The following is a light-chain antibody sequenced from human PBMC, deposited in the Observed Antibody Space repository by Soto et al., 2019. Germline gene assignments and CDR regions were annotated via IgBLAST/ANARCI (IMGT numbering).Light chain of an antibody. CDR1: QSVSSN. CDR3: QYYDDSMWT. Sequence: EIVMTQSPATLSVSPGERATLSCRASQSVSSNLAWYQQKPGQAPRLLIYGASTRATGIPARFSGSGSGTEFTLTISSLQSEDFAVYYCQYYDDSMWTFGQGTKVDIK. J-gene: IGKJ1*01. V-gene: IGKV3-15*01. CDR2: GAS.